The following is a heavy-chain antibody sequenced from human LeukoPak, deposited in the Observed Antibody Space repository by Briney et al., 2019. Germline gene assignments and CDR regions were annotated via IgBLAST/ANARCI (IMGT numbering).Heavy chain of an antibody. D-gene: IGHD2-15*01. CDR1: GGSFSGYY. CDR3: ARVSQYCTGGTCYSHDAFDI. J-gene: IGHJ3*02. Sequence: SETLSLACAIYGGSFSGYYWSWIRQPPGKGREWIGEINHSGSTNYNPSLKSRVTISVDTSKNQFSLKLSSVTAADAAVYYCARVSQYCTGGTCYSHDAFDIWGQGTMVTVSS. CDR2: INHSGST. V-gene: IGHV4-34*01.